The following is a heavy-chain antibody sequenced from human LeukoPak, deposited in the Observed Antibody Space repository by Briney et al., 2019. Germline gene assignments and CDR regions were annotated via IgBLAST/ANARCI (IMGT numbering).Heavy chain of an antibody. CDR2: ISSSSSTI. J-gene: IGHJ4*02. CDR1: GFTFSSYS. V-gene: IGHV3-48*01. D-gene: IGHD3-22*01. Sequence: PGGSLRLSCAASGFTFSSYSMNWVRQAPGKGLEWVSYISSSSSTIYYADSVKGRFTISRDNANNSLYLQMNSLRAEDTAVYYCARASDYYDSSGLPDYWGQGTLVTVSS. CDR3: ARASDYYDSSGLPDY.